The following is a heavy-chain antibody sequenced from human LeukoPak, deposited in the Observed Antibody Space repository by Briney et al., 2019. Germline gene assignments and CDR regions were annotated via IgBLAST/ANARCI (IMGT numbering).Heavy chain of an antibody. CDR1: GGSFSGYY. CDR2: INHSGST. CDR3: AREAGYFDY. J-gene: IGHJ4*02. V-gene: IGHV4-34*01. D-gene: IGHD6-19*01. Sequence: SETLSLTCAVYGGSFSGYYWSWIRQPPGKGLEWIGGINHSGSTNYNPSLKSRVTISVDTSKNQFSLKLSSVTAADTAVYYCAREAGYFDYWGQGTLVTVSS.